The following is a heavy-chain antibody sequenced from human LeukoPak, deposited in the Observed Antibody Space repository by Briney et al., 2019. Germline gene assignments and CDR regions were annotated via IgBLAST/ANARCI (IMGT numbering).Heavy chain of an antibody. CDR1: RFTFSSYA. CDR2: ISGSGGST. J-gene: IGHJ5*02. V-gene: IGHV3-23*01. Sequence: QAGGSLRLSCAASRFTFSSYAMSWVRQAPGKGLEWVSAISGSGGSTYYADSVKGRFTISRDNSKNTLYLQMNSLRAEDTAVYYCTTVTTGDWFDPWGQGTLVTVSS. CDR3: TTVTTGDWFDP. D-gene: IGHD4-17*01.